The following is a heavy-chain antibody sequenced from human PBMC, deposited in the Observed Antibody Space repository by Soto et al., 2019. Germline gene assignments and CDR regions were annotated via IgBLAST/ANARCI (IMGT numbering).Heavy chain of an antibody. V-gene: IGHV1-2*04. Sequence: QVQLVQSGAEVRKPGASVTVSCRSSGDSFNDYYIHWVRQAPGQGFEGMGWINPNGGVTKYAQKFQGWVSMTRDTSTRTVYMQLSRLRSDDTAVYYCARESGGATATLDYYYFYMDVWGTGTTVTVSS. CDR2: INPNGGVT. CDR3: ARESGGATATLDYYYFYMDV. CDR1: GDSFNDYY. J-gene: IGHJ6*03. D-gene: IGHD5-12*01.